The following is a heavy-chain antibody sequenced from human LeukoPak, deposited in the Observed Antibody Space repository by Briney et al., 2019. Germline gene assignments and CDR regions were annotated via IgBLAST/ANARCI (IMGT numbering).Heavy chain of an antibody. CDR2: ISSSSSYI. CDR1: GFTFSSYA. D-gene: IGHD2-2*01. J-gene: IGHJ4*02. Sequence: GGSLRLSCAASGFTFSSYAMHWVRQAPGKGLEWVSSISSSSSYIYYADSVKGRFTISRDNAKNSLYLQMNSLRAEDTAVYYCAREAIVVVPAAKGLELRFLNYWGQGTLVTVSS. CDR3: AREAIVVVPAAKGLELRFLNY. V-gene: IGHV3-21*01.